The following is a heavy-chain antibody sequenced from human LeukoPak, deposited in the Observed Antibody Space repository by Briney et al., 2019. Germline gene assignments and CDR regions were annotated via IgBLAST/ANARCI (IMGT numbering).Heavy chain of an antibody. CDR2: ISGSGGST. V-gene: IGHV3-23*01. J-gene: IGHJ4*02. CDR1: GFTFSSYG. Sequence: GSLRLSCAASGFTFSSYGMSWVRQAPGKGLEWVSAISGSGGSTYYADSVKGRFTISRDNSKNTLYLQMNSLRAEDTAVYYCATRYYDYAGGGDYWGQGTLVTVSS. CDR3: ATRYYDYAGGGDY. D-gene: IGHD3-16*01.